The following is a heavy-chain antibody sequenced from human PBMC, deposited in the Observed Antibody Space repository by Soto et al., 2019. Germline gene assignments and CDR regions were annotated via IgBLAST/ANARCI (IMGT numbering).Heavy chain of an antibody. V-gene: IGHV3-13*01. J-gene: IGHJ6*02. CDR3: ARGAYDFSHYYYYYGMDV. Sequence: PGGSLRLSCAASGFTFSSYDMHLIRQAKGKGLEWVSAIGTAGDTYYPGSVKGRFTISRENAKNSLYLQMNSLRAGDTAVYYCARGAYDFSHYYYYYGMDVWGQGTTVTVSS. CDR1: GFTFSSYD. CDR2: IGTAGDT. D-gene: IGHD3-3*01.